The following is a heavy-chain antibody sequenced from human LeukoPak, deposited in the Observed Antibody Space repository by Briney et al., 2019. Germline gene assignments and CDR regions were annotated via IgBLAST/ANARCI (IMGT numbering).Heavy chain of an antibody. V-gene: IGHV1-2*02. D-gene: IGHD3-3*01. CDR1: GYTLTDYY. CDR3: ARGRSSFTIFGVVIPLFQH. CDR2: INPNSGAT. Sequence: ASVKISCKASGYTLTDYYMHWVRQAPGQGLEWMGWINPNSGATNYAQKFQGRVTMSRDTSISTAYMELSRLRSDDTAVYHCARGRSSFTIFGVVIPLFQHWGQGTLVTVSS. J-gene: IGHJ1*01.